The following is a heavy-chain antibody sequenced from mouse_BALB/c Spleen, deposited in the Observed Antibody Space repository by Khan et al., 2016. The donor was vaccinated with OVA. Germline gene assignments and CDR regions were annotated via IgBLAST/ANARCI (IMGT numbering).Heavy chain of an antibody. CDR1: GYSITSDYA. CDR2: ISYSGNT. D-gene: IGHD1-1*01. V-gene: IGHV3-2*02. CDR3: ARIYGGDFDY. Sequence: EVQLVESGPGLVKPSQSLSLTCTVTGYSITSDYAWNWIRQFPGNKLEWMGYISYSGNTKYNPSPKSRISITRDTSKNQFFLQLNSVTIEDTATYNCARIYGGDFDYWGQGTTLTVSS. J-gene: IGHJ2*01.